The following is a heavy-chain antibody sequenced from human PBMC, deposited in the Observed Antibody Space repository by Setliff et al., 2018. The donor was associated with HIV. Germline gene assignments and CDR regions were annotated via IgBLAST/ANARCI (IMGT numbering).Heavy chain of an antibody. CDR2: INHSGST. CDR3: AGGPGTTSIDD. Sequence: PSETLSLTCAVYGGSFSGYYWSWIRQPPGKGLEWIGEINHSGSTNYTMSLWSRVTISLDASRNQFSLELISVTAADTAVYYCAGGPGTTSIDDWAQGTLVTVSS. D-gene: IGHD1-26*01. V-gene: IGHV4-34*01. J-gene: IGHJ4*02. CDR1: GGSFSGYY.